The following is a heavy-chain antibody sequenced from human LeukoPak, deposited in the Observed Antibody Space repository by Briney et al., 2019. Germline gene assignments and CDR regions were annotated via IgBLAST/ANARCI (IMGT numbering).Heavy chain of an antibody. CDR2: ISYDGSNK. V-gene: IGHV3-30*03. J-gene: IGHJ4*02. CDR3: ARGDYFDY. CDR1: GFTFSSYG. Sequence: GGSLRLSCTASGFTFSSYGMHWVRQAPGKGLEWVAVISYDGSNKYYADSVKGRFTISRDNSKNTLYLQMNSLRAEDTAVYYCARGDYFDYWGQGTLVTVSS.